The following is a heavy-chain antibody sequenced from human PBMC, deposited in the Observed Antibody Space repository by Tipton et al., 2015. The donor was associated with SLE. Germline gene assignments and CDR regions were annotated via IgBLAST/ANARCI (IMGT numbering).Heavy chain of an antibody. Sequence: SLRLSCAASAFTFSSYGMHWVRQAPGKGLEWVAFIRYDGSNKYYADSVKGRFTISRDNSKNTLYLQMNSLRAEDTAVYYCAKDFLRDFDYWGQGTLVTVSS. CDR2: IRYDGSNK. CDR1: AFTFSSYG. J-gene: IGHJ4*02. V-gene: IGHV3-30*02. CDR3: AKDFLRDFDY.